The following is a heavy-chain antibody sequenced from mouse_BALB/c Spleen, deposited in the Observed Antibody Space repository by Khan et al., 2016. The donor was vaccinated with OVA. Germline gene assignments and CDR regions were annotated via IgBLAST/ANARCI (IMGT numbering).Heavy chain of an antibody. J-gene: IGHJ3*01. CDR2: ISSDGDYT. CDR3: ARSPYGNFAY. Sequence: EVELVKSGGGLVKPGGSLKLSCAASGFTFSTYAMSWVRQTPEKRLEWVATISSDGDYTYFPDNVTGRFTISRDNAKHTLCLQMTSLRSEDTAMYYCARSPYGNFAYWGQGTLVTVSA. D-gene: IGHD2-1*01. V-gene: IGHV5-9-3*01. CDR1: GFTFSTYA.